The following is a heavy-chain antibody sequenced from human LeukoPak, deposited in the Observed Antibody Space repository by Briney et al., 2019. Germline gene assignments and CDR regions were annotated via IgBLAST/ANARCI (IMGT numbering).Heavy chain of an antibody. CDR2: ISGSGGST. V-gene: IGHV3-23*01. J-gene: IGHJ4*02. CDR1: GFTFSSYA. D-gene: IGHD6-13*01. Sequence: GGSLRLSCGASGFTFSSYAMSWVRQAPGEGLEWVSAISGSGGSTYYADSVKGRFTISRDNSKNTLYLQMNSLRAEDTAVYYCAKGRYVAAAAIDYWGQGTLVTVSS. CDR3: AKGRYVAAAAIDY.